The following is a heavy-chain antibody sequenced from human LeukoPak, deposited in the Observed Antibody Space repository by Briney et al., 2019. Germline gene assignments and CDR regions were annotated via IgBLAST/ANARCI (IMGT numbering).Heavy chain of an antibody. J-gene: IGHJ4*02. Sequence: PGGSPRLSCAASGFTMSNHGVSWVRQAPGKGLEWVSGIRSAVDTTHYADSVKGRFIISRDNSKNTLSLQLNSLRPEDTALYYCAKHFCTGLDCSLFDSWGQGTLVTVSS. D-gene: IGHD3/OR15-3a*01. V-gene: IGHV3-23*01. CDR2: IRSAVDTT. CDR3: AKHFCTGLDCSLFDS. CDR1: GFTMSNHG.